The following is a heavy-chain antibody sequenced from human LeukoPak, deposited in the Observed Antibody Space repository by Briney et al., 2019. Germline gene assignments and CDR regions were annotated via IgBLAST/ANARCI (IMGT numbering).Heavy chain of an antibody. CDR2: IKGDGDKK. V-gene: IGHV3-7*01. CDR3: ATDGDSFDY. D-gene: IGHD3-3*01. Sequence: GGSLRLSCATSGFTFSDYWMTWVRQAPGKGLEWLADIKGDGDKKYYADSVKGRFIISRDNTKNSLYLQMSSLRAEDTAVYHCATDGDSFDYWGQGTLVTVSS. J-gene: IGHJ4*02. CDR1: GFTFSDYW.